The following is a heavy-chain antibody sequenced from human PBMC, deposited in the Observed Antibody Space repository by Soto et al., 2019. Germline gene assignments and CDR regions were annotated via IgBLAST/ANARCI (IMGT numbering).Heavy chain of an antibody. CDR3: ARLAGETTIYDY. V-gene: IGHV3-7*01. CDR1: GFTFSSYA. Sequence: GGSLRLSCAASGFTFSSYAMSWVRQAPGKGLEWVATIKQDGSEKYYVDSVRGRFTISRDNAKNSLFLQMNSLRAEDTAVYYCARLAGETTIYDYWGQGTLVTVSS. CDR2: IKQDGSEK. D-gene: IGHD1-1*01. J-gene: IGHJ4*02.